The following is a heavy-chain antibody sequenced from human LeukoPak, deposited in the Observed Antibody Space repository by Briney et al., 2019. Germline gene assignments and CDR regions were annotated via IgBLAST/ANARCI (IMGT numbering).Heavy chain of an antibody. CDR3: AKAPPDFWSGFDP. V-gene: IGHV3-9*01. Sequence: GRSLRLSCAASGFIFDDYAMHWVRQAPGKGLGWVSGISWNSGSIGYADSVKGRFTISRDNAKNSLYLQMNSLRAEDTALYYCAKAPPDFWSGFDPWGQGTLVTVSS. D-gene: IGHD3-3*01. CDR2: ISWNSGSI. J-gene: IGHJ5*02. CDR1: GFIFDDYA.